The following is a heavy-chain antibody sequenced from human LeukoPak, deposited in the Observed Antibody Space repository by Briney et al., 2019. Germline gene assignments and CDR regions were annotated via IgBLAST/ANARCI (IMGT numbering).Heavy chain of an antibody. CDR1: GYTFTSYG. D-gene: IGHD3-3*01. J-gene: IGHJ6*03. V-gene: IGHV1-18*01. CDR2: ISAYNGNT. Sequence: GASVKVSRKASGYTFTSYGISWVRQAPGQGLEWMGWISAYNGNTNYAQKLQGRVTMTTDTSTSTAYMELRSLRSDDTAVYYCARTREWIFGVVRNYYYYMDVWGKGTTVTVSS. CDR3: ARTREWIFGVVRNYYYYMDV.